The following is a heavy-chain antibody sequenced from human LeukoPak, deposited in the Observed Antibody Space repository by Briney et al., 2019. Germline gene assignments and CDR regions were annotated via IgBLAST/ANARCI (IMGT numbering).Heavy chain of an antibody. Sequence: GASVKVSCKASGGTFSSYAISWVRQAPGQGLEWVGGIIPIFGTPNYAQTFQGRVTITADESTRTAYMELSSLRLDDTAIYYCARGNHDGEYVVSGYYFYMDVWGKGTTVTVSS. D-gene: IGHD4-17*01. CDR3: ARGNHDGEYVVSGYYFYMDV. CDR1: GGTFSSYA. V-gene: IGHV1-69*13. J-gene: IGHJ6*03. CDR2: IIPIFGTP.